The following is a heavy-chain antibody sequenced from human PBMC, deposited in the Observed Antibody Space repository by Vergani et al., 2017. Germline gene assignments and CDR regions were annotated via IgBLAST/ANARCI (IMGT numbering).Heavy chain of an antibody. J-gene: IGHJ3*02. V-gene: IGHV3-33*01. CDR1: GFTFSSYG. CDR2: IWYDGSNK. CDR3: ARDPPRPDDAFDI. D-gene: IGHD6-6*01. Sequence: VQLLESGGGVVQPGRSLRLSCAASGFTFSSYGMHWVRQAPGKGLEWVAVIWYDGSNKYYADSVKGRFTISRDNSKNTLYLQMNSLRAEDTAVYYCARDPPRPDDAFDIWGQGTMVTVSS.